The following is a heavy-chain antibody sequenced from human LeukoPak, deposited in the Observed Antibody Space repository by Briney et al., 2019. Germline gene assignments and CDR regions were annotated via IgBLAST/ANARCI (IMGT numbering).Heavy chain of an antibody. D-gene: IGHD3-16*01. CDR1: VFTFRSYG. CDR2: IWNDGRKK. J-gene: IGHJ4*02. Sequence: GGSLRLSCAASVFTFRSYGMHWVRQAPGKGLEWVAVIWNDGRKKFYGESVKGRFTISRDNSKNTLYLQMNSLRVEDAAVYYCARDSLGGDYWGQGTLGTVSS. CDR3: ARDSLGGDY. V-gene: IGHV3-33*01.